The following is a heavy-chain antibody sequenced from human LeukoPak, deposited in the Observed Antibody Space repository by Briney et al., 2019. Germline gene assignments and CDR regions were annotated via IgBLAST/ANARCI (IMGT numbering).Heavy chain of an antibody. CDR1: GGSISSYY. V-gene: IGHV4-59*12. Sequence: SETLSLTCTVSGGSISSYYWSWIRQPPGKGLEWIGYIYYSGSTNYNPSLKSRVTMSVDTSKNQFSLKLSSVTAADTAVYYCASSRIQLWLLGDYWGQGTLVTVSS. D-gene: IGHD5-18*01. CDR3: ASSRIQLWLLGDY. J-gene: IGHJ4*02. CDR2: IYYSGST.